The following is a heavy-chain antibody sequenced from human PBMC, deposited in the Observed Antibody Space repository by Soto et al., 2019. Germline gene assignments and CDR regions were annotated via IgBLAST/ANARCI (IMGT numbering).Heavy chain of an antibody. CDR1: GYTFTGYY. Sequence: ASVNVSCKASGYTFTGYYMHWGRQAPGQGLEWMGWINPNSGGTNYAQKFQGWVTMTRDTSISTAYMELSRLRSDDTAVYYCARAYCGGDCYTHAFDIWGQGTMVTVSS. CDR2: INPNSGGT. CDR3: ARAYCGGDCYTHAFDI. J-gene: IGHJ3*02. V-gene: IGHV1-2*04. D-gene: IGHD2-21*02.